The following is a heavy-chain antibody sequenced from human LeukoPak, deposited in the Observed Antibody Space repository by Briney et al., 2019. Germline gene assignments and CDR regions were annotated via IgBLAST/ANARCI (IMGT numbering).Heavy chain of an antibody. Sequence: RGGSLILSCAASGFRFSDFTMHWVRQAPGKGLEYVSSISPYGGSTYYANSVKGRFTISRDNSKNTLHLQMGSLRAEDTAVYYCARTRDDYDSGSYLGWFDPGGQGTRVTVS. CDR3: ARTRDDYDSGSYLGWFDP. CDR1: GFRFSDFT. D-gene: IGHD3-10*01. CDR2: ISPYGGST. V-gene: IGHV3-64*01. J-gene: IGHJ5*02.